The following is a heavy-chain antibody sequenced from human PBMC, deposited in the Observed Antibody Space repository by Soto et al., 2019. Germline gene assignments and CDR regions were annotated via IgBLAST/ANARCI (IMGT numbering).Heavy chain of an antibody. CDR1: GGSISSSSYY. D-gene: IGHD6-13*01. Sequence: LSLTCTVSGGSISSSSYYWGWIRQPPGKGLEWIGSIYYSGSTYYNPSLKSRVTISVDTSKNQFSLKLSSVTAADTAVYYCARRRTFGYSRSWYGFDPWGQGTPVTVDS. CDR3: ARRRTFGYSRSWYGFDP. CDR2: IYYSGST. V-gene: IGHV4-39*01. J-gene: IGHJ5*02.